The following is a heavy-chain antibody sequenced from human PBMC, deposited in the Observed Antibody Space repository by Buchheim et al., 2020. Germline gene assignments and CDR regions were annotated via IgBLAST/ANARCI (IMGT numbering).Heavy chain of an antibody. V-gene: IGHV4-59*01. CDR3: ARGVYCGGDCPWWFDP. CDR2: ISYSGST. CDR1: GGSISSYY. Sequence: QVQLQESGPGLVKPSETLSLTCTVSGGSISSYYWSWIRQPPGKGLEWIGYISYSGSTNYNPSLKSRVTITVDTSKNQFSLKLSSVTAADTAVYYCARGVYCGGDCPWWFDPWGQGTL. D-gene: IGHD2-21*01. J-gene: IGHJ5*02.